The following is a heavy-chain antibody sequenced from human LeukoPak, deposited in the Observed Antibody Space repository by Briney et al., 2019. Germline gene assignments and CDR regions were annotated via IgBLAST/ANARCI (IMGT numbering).Heavy chain of an antibody. CDR3: AKDPLVVVAATDY. CDR1: GFTFSSYA. Sequence: GGSLRLSCAASGFTFSSYAMSWVRQAPGKGLEWVSAISGSGGSTYYADSVKGRFPISRDNSKNTLYLQMNSLRAEDTAVYYCAKDPLVVVAATDYWGQGTLVTVSS. V-gene: IGHV3-23*01. J-gene: IGHJ4*02. D-gene: IGHD2-15*01. CDR2: ISGSGGST.